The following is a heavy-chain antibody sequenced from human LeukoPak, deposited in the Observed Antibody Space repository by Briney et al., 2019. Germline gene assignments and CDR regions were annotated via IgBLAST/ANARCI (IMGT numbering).Heavy chain of an antibody. J-gene: IGHJ4*02. D-gene: IGHD5-12*01. CDR2: IIPIFGTA. V-gene: IGHV1-69*01. CDR1: GGTFSSYA. Sequence: GASVKVSCKASGGTFSSYAISWVRQAPGQGLEWMGGIIPIFGTANYAKKFQGRVTITADESTSTAYMELSSLRTEDTAVYYCARAPGYSGYDYVGYFDYWGQGTLVTVSS. CDR3: ARAPGYSGYDYVGYFDY.